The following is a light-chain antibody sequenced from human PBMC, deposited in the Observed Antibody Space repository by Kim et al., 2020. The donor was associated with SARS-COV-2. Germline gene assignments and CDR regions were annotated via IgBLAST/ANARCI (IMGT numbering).Light chain of an antibody. V-gene: IGLV3-19*01. CDR3: NSRDNSGNHVV. CDR1: SLRTYY. J-gene: IGLJ2*01. Sequence: ALGQTVRITCQGDSLRTYYASWYQKKPGQAPILVIYGKNNRPSGIPDRFSGSSSGNTASLTVTGAQAVDEADYYCNSRDNSGNHVVFGGGTQLTVL. CDR2: GKN.